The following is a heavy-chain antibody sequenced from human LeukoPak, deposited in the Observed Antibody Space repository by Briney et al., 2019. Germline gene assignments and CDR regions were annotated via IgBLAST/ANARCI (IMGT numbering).Heavy chain of an antibody. V-gene: IGHV5-51*01. D-gene: IGHD6-13*01. CDR2: IYPGDSDT. CDR3: ARQSSSSRDGND. Sequence: GESLKISCKGSGYSFTTYWIGWVRQMPGKGLECMGIIYPGDSDTRYGPSFQGQVTISADKSISTAYLQWSSLKASDTAMYYCARQSSSSRDGNDWGQGTLVTVSS. J-gene: IGHJ4*02. CDR1: GYSFTTYW.